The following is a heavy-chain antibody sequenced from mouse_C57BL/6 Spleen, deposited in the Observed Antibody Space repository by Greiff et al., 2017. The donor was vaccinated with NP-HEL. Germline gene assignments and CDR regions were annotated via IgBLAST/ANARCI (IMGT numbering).Heavy chain of an antibody. J-gene: IGHJ4*01. V-gene: IGHV14-4*01. CDR1: GFNIKDDY. CDR3: TSITTVVAGQDY. D-gene: IGHD1-1*01. Sequence: VQLQQSGAELVRPGASVKLSCTASGFNIKDDYMHWVKQRPEQGLEWIGWIDPENGDTEYASKFQGKATITADTSSNTAYLQLSSLTSEDTAVYYCTSITTVVAGQDYWGQGTSVTVSS. CDR2: IDPENGDT.